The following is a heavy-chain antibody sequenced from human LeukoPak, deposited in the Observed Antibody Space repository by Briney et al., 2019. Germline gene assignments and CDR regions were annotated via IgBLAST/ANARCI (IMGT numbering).Heavy chain of an antibody. D-gene: IGHD4-17*01. J-gene: IGHJ5*02. Sequence: PSGTLSLTCTVSGGSISSSSYYWGWIRQPPGKGLEWIGSIYYSGSTYYNPSLKSRVTISVDTSKNQFSLKLSSVTAADTAVYYCARDSHDYGDYMAVHWFDPWGQGTLVTVSS. CDR3: ARDSHDYGDYMAVHWFDP. V-gene: IGHV4-39*07. CDR1: GGSISSSSYY. CDR2: IYYSGST.